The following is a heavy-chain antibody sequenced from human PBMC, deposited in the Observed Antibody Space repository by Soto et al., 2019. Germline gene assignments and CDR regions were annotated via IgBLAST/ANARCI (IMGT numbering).Heavy chain of an antibody. J-gene: IGHJ4*02. D-gene: IGHD1-26*01. V-gene: IGHV3-48*01. CDR1: GFTFSRYS. CDR3: ASLSGSYPPPIDY. Sequence: EVQLVESGGGLVQPGGSLRLSCAASGFTFSRYSMNWVRQAPGKGLEWVSDISSSSSTIYYADSVRGRFTIARDNAKNSLYLQMNSLRAEDTAVYDCASLSGSYPPPIDYWGQGTLVTVSS. CDR2: ISSSSSTI.